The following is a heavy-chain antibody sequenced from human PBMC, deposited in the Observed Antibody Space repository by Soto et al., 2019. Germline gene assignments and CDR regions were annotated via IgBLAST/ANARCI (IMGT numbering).Heavy chain of an antibody. D-gene: IGHD3-16*01. CDR2: IYHSGNS. J-gene: IGHJ4*02. V-gene: IGHV4-4*02. CDR1: GGSISSSNW. Sequence: PSETLSLTCAVSGGSISSSNWWSWVRQPPGRGLEWIGEIYHSGNSNYNPSLKSRVTLSVDKSKNQFSLNLTSVTAADTAVYYRGKGDPYIQGALFDYWGRGTLVTVSS. CDR3: GKGDPYIQGALFDY.